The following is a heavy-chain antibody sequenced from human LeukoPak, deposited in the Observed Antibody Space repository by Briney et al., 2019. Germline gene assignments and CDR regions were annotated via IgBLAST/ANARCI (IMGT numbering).Heavy chain of an antibody. CDR1: GGSFSGYY. V-gene: IGHV4-34*01. CDR2: INHSGST. D-gene: IGHD3-22*01. CDR3: ATYYDSSGYLDY. J-gene: IGHJ4*02. Sequence: PSETLSLTCAVYGGSFSGYYWSWIRQPPGKGLEWIGEINHSGSTNYNPSLKSRVTISVDTSKNQFSLKLSSVTAADTAVYYCATYYDSSGYLDYWGQGTLVTVS.